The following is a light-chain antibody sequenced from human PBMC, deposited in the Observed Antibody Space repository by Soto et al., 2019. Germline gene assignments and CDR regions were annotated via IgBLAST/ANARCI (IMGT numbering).Light chain of an antibody. V-gene: IGLV2-14*01. CDR2: EVS. CDR1: SSDVGGYNY. CDR3: SSYTSSSTSRVG. J-gene: IGLJ2*01. Sequence: QSALTQPASVSGSPGQSITISCTGTSSDVGGYNYVSWYQQHPGKAPQLMIYEVSNRPSGVSNRFSGSKSGNTASLTISGLQAEDEADYYCSSYTSSSTSRVGFGGGTKLPVL.